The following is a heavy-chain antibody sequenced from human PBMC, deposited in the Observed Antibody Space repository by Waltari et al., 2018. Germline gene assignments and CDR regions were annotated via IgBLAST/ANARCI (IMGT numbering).Heavy chain of an antibody. CDR1: VVTFSVYH. V-gene: IGHV3-48*01. CDR2: ISSSSNTI. Sequence: EVQLVESGGGLVQPGGSLRLSCAASVVTFSVYHMKWVCQAPGKGLEWISYISSSSNTIYYADSVKGRFTISRDNAQNSLYLQMNSLRVEDTAVYFCASRSSGPTGPAINFDYWGQGTLVTVSS. CDR3: ASRSSGPTGPAINFDY. J-gene: IGHJ4*02. D-gene: IGHD3-22*01.